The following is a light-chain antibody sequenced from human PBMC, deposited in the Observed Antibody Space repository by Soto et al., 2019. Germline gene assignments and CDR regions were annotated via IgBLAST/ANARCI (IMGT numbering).Light chain of an antibody. CDR1: QSVLYSSNNKNY. CDR3: QQYYSTPWT. J-gene: IGKJ1*01. Sequence: DIVMTQSPDSLAVSLGERATINCKSSQSVLYSSNNKNYLAWYQQKPGQPPKLPIYWASTRESGVPDRFSGSGSGTDFTLTISSLQAEDVAVYYCQQYYSTPWTLGQGTKVEIK. V-gene: IGKV4-1*01. CDR2: WAS.